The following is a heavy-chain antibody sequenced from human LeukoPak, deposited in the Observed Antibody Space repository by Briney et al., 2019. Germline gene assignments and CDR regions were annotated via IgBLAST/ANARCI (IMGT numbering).Heavy chain of an antibody. V-gene: IGHV1-18*01. Sequence: GSVTVSCKASGYSFPNYGITWVRQAPAQGPEWMGWISTDNGNTNYVQNVQDRVTITTDTCTSTAYTELRSLRPDDTALYCCGRDWNSRLDYCGQESLVALSP. CDR3: GRDWNSRLDY. CDR2: ISTDNGNT. D-gene: IGHD1-7*01. J-gene: IGHJ4*02. CDR1: GYSFPNYG.